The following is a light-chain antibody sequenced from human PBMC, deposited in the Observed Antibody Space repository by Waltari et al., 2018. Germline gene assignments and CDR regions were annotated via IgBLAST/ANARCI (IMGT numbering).Light chain of an antibody. CDR2: KDS. CDR3: QSTDSSTTSVV. CDR1: ELPKQF. J-gene: IGLJ2*01. V-gene: IGLV3-25*03. Sequence: SYELTQPPSVSLSPGQTARITCSGGELPKQFAYWYQQQPGQAPVLVIYKDSERPSGIPERFSGSRSGKAVTLTISGVQAEDEADYYCQSTDSSTTSVVFGGGTKLTVL.